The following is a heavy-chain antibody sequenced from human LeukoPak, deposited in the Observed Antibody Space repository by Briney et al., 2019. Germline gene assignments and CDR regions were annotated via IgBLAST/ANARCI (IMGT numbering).Heavy chain of an antibody. D-gene: IGHD2-21*02. V-gene: IGHV4-39*01. CDR1: GGSISSGFYY. CDR3: ARRRHCGGDCDGNWFDP. J-gene: IGHJ5*02. Sequence: PSETLSLTCSVSGGSISSGFYYWGWIRQPPGKGLEWIGSIYYSGSTYYNPSLKSRVTISVDTSKNQFSLKLSSVTAADTAVYYCARRRHCGGDCDGNWFDPWGQGTLVTVSS. CDR2: IYYSGST.